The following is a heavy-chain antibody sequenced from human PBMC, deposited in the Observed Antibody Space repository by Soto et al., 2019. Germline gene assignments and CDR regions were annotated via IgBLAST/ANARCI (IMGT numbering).Heavy chain of an antibody. CDR1: GGSISSYY. D-gene: IGHD5-18*01. CDR3: ARDRRFDTAMVMWNYFDY. Sequence: SETLSLTCTVCGGSISSYYWSWIRQPPGKGLEWIGYIYYSGSTNYNPSLKSRVTISVDTSKNQFSLKLSSVTAADTAVYYCARDRRFDTAMVMWNYFDYWGQGTLVTMSS. J-gene: IGHJ4*02. CDR2: IYYSGST. V-gene: IGHV4-59*01.